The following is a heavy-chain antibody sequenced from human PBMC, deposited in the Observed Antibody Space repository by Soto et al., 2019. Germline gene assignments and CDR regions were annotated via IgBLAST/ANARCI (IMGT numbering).Heavy chain of an antibody. CDR2: ISYDGSNK. CDR3: AKDLGPGGDFDY. Sequence: QVQLVESGGGVVQPGRSLRLSCAASGFTFISYGMHWVRQAPGKGLEWVAVISYDGSNKYYADSVKGRFTISRDNSKNTLYLQMNSLRAEDTAVYYCAKDLGPGGDFDYWGQGTLVTVSS. V-gene: IGHV3-30*18. D-gene: IGHD2-21*01. CDR1: GFTFISYG. J-gene: IGHJ4*02.